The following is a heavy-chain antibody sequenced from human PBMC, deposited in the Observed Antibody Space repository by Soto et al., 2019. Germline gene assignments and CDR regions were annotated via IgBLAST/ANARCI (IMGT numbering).Heavy chain of an antibody. CDR1: GGSISSYY. D-gene: IGHD2-15*01. J-gene: IGHJ4*02. CDR3: AAATRY. CDR2: IYDSGST. Sequence: PSDTLSLTCTVSGGSISSYYWSWIRQPPGKGLEWIGYIYDSGSTNYNPSLKSRVTISVDTSKNQFSLRLTSVTAADTAVYYCAAATRYWGQGTLVNVS. V-gene: IGHV4-59*01.